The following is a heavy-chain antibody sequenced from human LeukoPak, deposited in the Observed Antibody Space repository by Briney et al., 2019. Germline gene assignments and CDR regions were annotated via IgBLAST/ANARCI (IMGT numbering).Heavy chain of an antibody. V-gene: IGHV5-51*01. J-gene: IGHJ4*02. CDR1: GYSFTSYW. CDR2: IYPGDSDT. CDR3: AREYYGGNVGMIYYFDY. D-gene: IGHD4-23*01. Sequence: GESLKISCKGSGYSFTSYWIGWVRQMPGKGLEWMGIIYPGDSDTRYSPSFQGQVTISADKSISTAYLQWSSLKASDTAMYYCAREYYGGNVGMIYYFDYWGQGTLVTVSS.